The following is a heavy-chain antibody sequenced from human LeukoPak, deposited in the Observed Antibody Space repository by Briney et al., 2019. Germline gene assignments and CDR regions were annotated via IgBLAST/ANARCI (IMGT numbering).Heavy chain of an antibody. J-gene: IGHJ4*02. CDR2: INPSGGST. V-gene: IGHV1-46*01. CDR3: ATGPAAAVAGFDY. CDR1: GYTFTGYY. Sequence: GASVKVSCKASGYTFTGYYMHWVRQAPGQGLEWMGIINPSGGSTSYAQKFQGRVTTTRDTSTSTVYMELSSLRSEDTAVYYCATGPAAAVAGFDYWGQGTLVTVSS. D-gene: IGHD6-19*01.